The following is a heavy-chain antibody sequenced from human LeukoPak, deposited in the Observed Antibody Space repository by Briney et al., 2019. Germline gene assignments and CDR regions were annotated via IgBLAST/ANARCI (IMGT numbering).Heavy chain of an antibody. D-gene: IGHD4-23*01. CDR2: MYHSGSA. CDR3: ARGGGNGGGWVGHYYYMDV. CDR1: GYSISSGYY. Sequence: SETLSLTCAVSGYSISSGYYWAWIRQPPGKGLEWIGSMYHSGSAYYNPSLKSRVTISVDTSKNQFSLNLRSVTAADTAVYYCARGGGNGGGWVGHYYYMDVRGKGTTVTVSS. V-gene: IGHV4-38-2*01. J-gene: IGHJ6*03.